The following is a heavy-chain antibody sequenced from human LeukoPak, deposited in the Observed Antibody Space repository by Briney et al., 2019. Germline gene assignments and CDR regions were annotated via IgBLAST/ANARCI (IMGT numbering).Heavy chain of an antibody. V-gene: IGHV3-66*01. D-gene: IGHD1-1*01. CDR1: GFTVISNY. CDR2: IYSGGST. Sequence: GGSLRLSCAASGFTVISNYMSWVRQAPGKGLEWVSVIYSGGSTYYADSVKGRFTISRDNSKNTLYLQMNSLRADDTAVYYCATGIGYDAFDIWGQGTMVTVSS. CDR3: ATGIGYDAFDI. J-gene: IGHJ3*02.